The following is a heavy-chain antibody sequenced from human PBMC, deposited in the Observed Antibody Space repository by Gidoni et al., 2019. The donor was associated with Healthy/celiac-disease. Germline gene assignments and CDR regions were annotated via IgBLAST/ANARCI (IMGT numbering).Heavy chain of an antibody. J-gene: IGHJ4*02. CDR1: GGTFSSYA. Sequence: QVQLVQSGAEGKKPGSSVKVSCKASGGTFSSYASSGVRQAPGQGREWMGSIIPILGIANYAQKFQGRGTITADKSTSTAYMELSSLRSEDTAVYYCARTSPYGDYESYWGQGTLVTVSS. V-gene: IGHV1-69*04. D-gene: IGHD4-17*01. CDR3: ARTSPYGDYESY. CDR2: IIPILGIA.